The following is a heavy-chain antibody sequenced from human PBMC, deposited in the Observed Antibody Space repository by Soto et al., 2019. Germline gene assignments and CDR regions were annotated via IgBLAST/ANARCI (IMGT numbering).Heavy chain of an antibody. D-gene: IGHD2-8*01. Sequence: ASVKVSCKTSGYTFTSHYIHWVRQAPGQGLEWMGIISPRGGATNYAQKFQGRVTMTRDTSATTVYMELNSLRAEDTAVYYCARPLGNTYGTQCEFWGR. J-gene: IGHJ2*01. CDR3: ARPLGNTYGTQCEF. CDR2: ISPRGGAT. CDR1: GYTFTSHY. V-gene: IGHV1-46*01.